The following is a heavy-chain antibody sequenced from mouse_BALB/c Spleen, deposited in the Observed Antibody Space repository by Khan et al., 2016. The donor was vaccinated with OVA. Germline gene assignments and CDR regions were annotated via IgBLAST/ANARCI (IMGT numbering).Heavy chain of an antibody. D-gene: IGHD3-1*01. J-gene: IGHJ3*01. Sequence: EVQLQESGPGLVKPSQSLSLTCSVTGYSITSGYFWNWIRQFPGNKLEWMGYIRYDGDSNYNPSLKNRISITRDTSKNQFFLKLNSVTPEDTATFYWARGGSSGPAWFAYWGQGTLVTVSP. CDR2: IRYDGDS. CDR1: GYSITSGYF. V-gene: IGHV3-6*01. CDR3: ARGGSSGPAWFAY.